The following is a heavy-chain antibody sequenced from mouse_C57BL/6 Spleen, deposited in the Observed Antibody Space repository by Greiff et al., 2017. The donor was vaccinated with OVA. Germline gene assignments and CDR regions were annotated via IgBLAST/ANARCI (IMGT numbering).Heavy chain of an antibody. Sequence: EVQLQQSGPELVKPGDSVKISCKASGYSFTGYFMNWVMQSHGKSLEWIGSIDPYNGDTFYNQKFKGKATLTVDKSSSTAHMELRSLSSEDSAVYYCARWDYDEEGTYWGQGTLVTVSA. D-gene: IGHD2-4*01. V-gene: IGHV1-20*01. CDR3: ARWDYDEEGTY. CDR1: GYSFTGYF. J-gene: IGHJ3*01. CDR2: IDPYNGDT.